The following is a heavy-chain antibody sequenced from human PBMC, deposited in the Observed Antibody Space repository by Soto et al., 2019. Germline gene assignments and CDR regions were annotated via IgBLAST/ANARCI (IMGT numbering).Heavy chain of an antibody. Sequence: PSETLSLTCTVSGGSISSGGYYWSWIRQHPGKGLEWIGYIYYSGSTYYNPSLKSRVTISVDTSKNQFSLKLSSVTAADTAVYYCARGTPYYDFWSGSSNYYYGMDVWGQGTTVTVSS. CDR1: GGSISSGGYY. J-gene: IGHJ6*02. D-gene: IGHD3-3*01. V-gene: IGHV4-31*03. CDR2: IYYSGST. CDR3: ARGTPYYDFWSGSSNYYYGMDV.